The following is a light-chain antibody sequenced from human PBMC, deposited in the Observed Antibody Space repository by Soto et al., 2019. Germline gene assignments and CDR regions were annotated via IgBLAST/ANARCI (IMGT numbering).Light chain of an antibody. CDR3: QHYENWQI. V-gene: IGKV3-15*01. J-gene: IGKJ2*01. CDR2: GAS. CDR1: QSVSNN. Sequence: EIVMTQSPATLSVSPGETATLSCRASQSVSNNLAWDQQKPGQAPRLLIYGASTRATGIPAWFSGSGSGTDFPFPISSSQFEDFAVFYCQHYENWQIFGRGTKR.